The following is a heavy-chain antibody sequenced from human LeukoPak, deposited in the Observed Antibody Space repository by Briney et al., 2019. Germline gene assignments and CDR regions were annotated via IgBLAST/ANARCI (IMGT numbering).Heavy chain of an antibody. D-gene: IGHD5-18*01. CDR2: INPNSGGT. J-gene: IGHJ6*03. Sequence: ASVKVSCKASGYTFTGYYMHWVRQAPGQGLEWMGWINPNSGGTNYAQKFQGRVTMTTDTSTRTAYMELRSLRSDDTAVYYCARAIKTVWIHYYYMDVWGKGTTVTISS. V-gene: IGHV1-2*02. CDR1: GYTFTGYY. CDR3: ARAIKTVWIHYYYMDV.